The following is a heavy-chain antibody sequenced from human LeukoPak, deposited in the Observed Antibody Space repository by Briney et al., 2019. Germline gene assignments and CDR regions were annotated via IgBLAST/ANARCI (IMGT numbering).Heavy chain of an antibody. V-gene: IGHV1-69*05. CDR1: GGTFSSYA. CDR3: ARGRGDDYSVPYNYHNMDA. Sequence: ASVKVSCKASGGTFSSYAISWVRQAPGQGLEWMGGIIPIFGASNYAQNFQGRVTMTTDESTSTAYMELSSLRSEDTAVYYCARGRGDDYSVPYNYHNMDAWGKGTTVTVSS. D-gene: IGHD3-16*01. CDR2: IIPIFGAS. J-gene: IGHJ6*03.